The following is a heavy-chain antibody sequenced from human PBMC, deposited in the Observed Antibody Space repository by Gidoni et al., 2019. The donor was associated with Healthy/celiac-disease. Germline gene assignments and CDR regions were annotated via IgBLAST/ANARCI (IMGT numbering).Heavy chain of an antibody. V-gene: IGHV4-61*01. D-gene: IGHD5-18*01. CDR2: IYYSGST. CDR3: ARDRGYTFDY. Sequence: QVQLQESGPGLVKPSETLSLTCTVSGGSVSSGSYYWSWIRQPPGKGLEWIGYIYYSGSTNYNPSLKSRVTISVDTSKNQFSLKLSSVTAADTAVYYCARDRGYTFDYWGQGTLVTVSS. CDR1: GGSVSSGSYY. J-gene: IGHJ4*02.